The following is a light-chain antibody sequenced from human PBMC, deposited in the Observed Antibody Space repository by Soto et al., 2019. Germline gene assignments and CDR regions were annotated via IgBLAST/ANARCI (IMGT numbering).Light chain of an antibody. CDR2: GAS. CDR3: QHYGSSGT. J-gene: IGKJ1*01. V-gene: IGKV3-20*01. Sequence: EIVLTQSPGTLSLSPGEGATLSCRASQSVSSSYIAWYQQRPGQTPSLLIYGASTRATGIPDRFSGSGSGTHFTLTISRLEPGDFAVYYCQHYGSSGTFGQGAKVDTK. CDR1: QSVSSSY.